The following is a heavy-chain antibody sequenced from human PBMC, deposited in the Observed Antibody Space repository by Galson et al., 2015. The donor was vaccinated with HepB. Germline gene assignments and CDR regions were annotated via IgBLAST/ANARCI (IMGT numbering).Heavy chain of an antibody. CDR1: GFTFSAFS. V-gene: IGHV3-23*01. CDR2: IDARGRTT. J-gene: IGHJ4*02. CDR3: AKDRDLAAVSADDFDH. D-gene: IGHD2-21*02. Sequence: SLRLSCAASGFTFSAFSMAWVRQAPGKGLEWVSAIDARGRTTIYADSVKGRSTISRDNSKSTLYMQINSLRVEDTAIYYCAKDRDLAAVSADDFDHWGRGTLVTVSS.